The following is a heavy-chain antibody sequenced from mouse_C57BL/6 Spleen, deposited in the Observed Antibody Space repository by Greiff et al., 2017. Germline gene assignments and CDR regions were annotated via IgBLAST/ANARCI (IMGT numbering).Heavy chain of an antibody. CDR1: GYTFTRYE. V-gene: IGHV1-85*01. J-gene: IGHJ3*01. Sequence: VQLQESGPELVKPGASGKLSCKASGYTFTRYELNWVKQRHGQGLEWTGWNYPRVGSTKYNEKFKGKATLTVETSSSTAYMELHSLTSVDSAVYFCARSIPFAYWGQGPLVT. CDR3: ARSIPFAY. CDR2: NYPRVGST.